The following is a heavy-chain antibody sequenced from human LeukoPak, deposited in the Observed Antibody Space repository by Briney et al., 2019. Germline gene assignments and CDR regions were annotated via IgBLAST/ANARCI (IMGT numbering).Heavy chain of an antibody. CDR2: IWYDGSNK. CDR1: GFTFSSYG. V-gene: IGHV3-33*01. CDR3: ARDHLWFGERGAFDI. J-gene: IGHJ3*02. Sequence: PGRSLRLSCAASGFTFSSYGMHWVRQAPGKGLEWVAVIWYDGSNKYYADSVKGRFTISRDNSKNTLYLQMNSLRAEDTAVYYCARDHLWFGERGAFDIWGQGTMVTVSS. D-gene: IGHD3-10*01.